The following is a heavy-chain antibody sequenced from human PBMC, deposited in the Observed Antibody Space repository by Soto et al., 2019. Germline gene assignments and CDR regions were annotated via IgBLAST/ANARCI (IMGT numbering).Heavy chain of an antibody. V-gene: IGHV4-31*11. D-gene: IGHD5-18*01. J-gene: IGHJ6*02. CDR1: GGSISSGGYY. Sequence: PSETLSLTCAVSGGSISSGGYYWGWIRQPPGKGLEWIGYIYYSGSTYYNPSLKSRVTISVDTSKNQFSLKLSSVTAADTAVYYCASRGYSYGFSLGMDVWGQGTTVTVS. CDR2: IYYSGST. CDR3: ASRGYSYGFSLGMDV.